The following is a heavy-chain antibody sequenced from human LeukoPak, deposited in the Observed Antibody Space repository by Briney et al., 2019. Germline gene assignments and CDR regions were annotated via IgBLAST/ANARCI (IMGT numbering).Heavy chain of an antibody. CDR3: AKDIRSGYSYGYFDY. V-gene: IGHV3-53*01. J-gene: IGHJ4*02. CDR1: GFTVSSNY. CDR2: IYSGGST. Sequence: GGSLRLSCAASGFTVSSNYMSWVRQAPGKGLEWVSVIYSGGSTYYADSVEGRFTISRDNSKNTLYLQMNSLRAEDTAVYYCAKDIRSGYSYGYFDYWGQGTLVTVSS. D-gene: IGHD5-18*01.